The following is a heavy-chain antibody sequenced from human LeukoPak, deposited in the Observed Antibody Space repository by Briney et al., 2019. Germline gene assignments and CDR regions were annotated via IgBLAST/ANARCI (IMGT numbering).Heavy chain of an antibody. V-gene: IGHV4-34*01. Sequence: PSETLSLTCAVYGGSFSGYYWSWIRQPPGKGLEWIGEINHSGSTNYNPSLKSRVTISVDTSKNQFSLKLSSVTAADTAVYYCARISIGPYYYYYMDVWGKGTTVTVSS. J-gene: IGHJ6*03. CDR3: ARISIGPYYYYYMDV. CDR1: GGSFSGYY. CDR2: INHSGST.